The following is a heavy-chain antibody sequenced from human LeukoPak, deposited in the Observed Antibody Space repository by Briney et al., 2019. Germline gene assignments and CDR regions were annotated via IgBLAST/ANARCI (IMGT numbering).Heavy chain of an antibody. CDR2: MNPNSGNT. J-gene: IGHJ6*02. D-gene: IGHD3-3*01. Sequence: ASVKVSCKASGGTFSSYAISWVRQATGQGLEWMGWMNPNSGNTGYAQKFQGRVTMTRNTSISTAYMELSSLRSEDTAVYYCARGEVRFLEWLSYYYYYYGMDVWGQGTTVTVSS. CDR3: ARGEVRFLEWLSYYYYYYGMDV. CDR1: GGTFSSYA. V-gene: IGHV1-8*02.